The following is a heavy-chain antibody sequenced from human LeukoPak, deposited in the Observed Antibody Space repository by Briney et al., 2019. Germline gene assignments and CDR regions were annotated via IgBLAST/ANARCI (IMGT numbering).Heavy chain of an antibody. Sequence: SVKVSCKASGGTFSSYAISWVRRAPGQGLKGLGGIIPIFGTANYAQKFQGRVTLSADESTSTAYMELSSLRSEDTAVYYCARGLLRFLEWLNEPSDHFVYWGQGTLVTVSS. V-gene: IGHV1-69*13. CDR3: ARGLLRFLEWLNEPSDHFVY. D-gene: IGHD3-3*01. CDR2: IIPIFGTA. CDR1: GGTFSSYA. J-gene: IGHJ4*02.